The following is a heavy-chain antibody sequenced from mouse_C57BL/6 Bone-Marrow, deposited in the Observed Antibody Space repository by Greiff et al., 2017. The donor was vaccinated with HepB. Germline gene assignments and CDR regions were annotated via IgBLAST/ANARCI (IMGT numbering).Heavy chain of an antibody. CDR1: GFTFSSYG. Sequence: VQLKESGGDLVKPGGSLKLSCAASGFTFSSYGMSWVRQTPDKRLEWVATISSGGSYTYYPDSVKGRFTISRDNAKNTLYLQMSSLKSEDTAMYYCARSYYYGSSTRDFDYWGQGTTLTVSS. J-gene: IGHJ2*01. CDR3: ARSYYYGSSTRDFDY. V-gene: IGHV5-6*01. D-gene: IGHD1-1*01. CDR2: ISSGGSYT.